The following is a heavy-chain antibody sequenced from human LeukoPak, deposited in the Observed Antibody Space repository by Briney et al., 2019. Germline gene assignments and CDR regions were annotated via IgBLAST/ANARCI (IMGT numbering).Heavy chain of an antibody. CDR2: ISAYNGNT. CDR1: GYTFTSYG. J-gene: IGHJ4*02. Sequence: ASVKVSCKASGYTFTSYGISWVRQAPGQGLEWMGWISAYNGNTNYARKLQGRVTMTTDTSTSTAYMELRSLRSDDTAVYYCARVNGDYEKTYYFDYWGQGTLVTVSS. CDR3: ARVNGDYEKTYYFDY. D-gene: IGHD4-17*01. V-gene: IGHV1-18*01.